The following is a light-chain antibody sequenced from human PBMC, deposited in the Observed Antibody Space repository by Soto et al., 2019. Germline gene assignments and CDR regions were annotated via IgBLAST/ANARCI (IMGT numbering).Light chain of an antibody. CDR1: SSDIGGYEY. Sequence: QSALTQPASVSGSPGQSITISCTGTSSDIGGYEYVSWYQQHPGKAPNLLIYEVSNRPSGVSNRFSGSKSGNTASLTISGLQAEDEADYYCSSFTTSSTWVFGGGTKLTVL. V-gene: IGLV2-14*01. CDR2: EVS. J-gene: IGLJ3*02. CDR3: SSFTTSSTWV.